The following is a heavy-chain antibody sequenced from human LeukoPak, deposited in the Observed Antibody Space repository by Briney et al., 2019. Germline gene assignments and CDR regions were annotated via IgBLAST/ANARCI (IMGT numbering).Heavy chain of an antibody. J-gene: IGHJ4*02. CDR3: AGTYGSGSLDY. CDR2: IKQDGSEK. D-gene: IGHD3-10*01. Sequence: GGSLGLSCAASGFTFSSYGRSWARQAPGKGLEWVANIKQDGSEKYYVDSVKGRFTISRDNAKNSLYLQMNSLRAEDTAVYYCAGTYGSGSLDYWGQGTLVTVSS. CDR1: GFTFSSYG. V-gene: IGHV3-7*03.